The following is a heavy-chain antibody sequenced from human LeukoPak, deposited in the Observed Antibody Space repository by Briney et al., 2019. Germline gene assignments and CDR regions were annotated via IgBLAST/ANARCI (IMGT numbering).Heavy chain of an antibody. Sequence: SQTLSLTCTVSGVSISSGGYCWSWIRQHPGKGLEWIGYIYYSGSTYYNPSLKSRVTISVDTSKNQFSLKLSSVTAADTAVYYCAGAPRVVPAAVYYYYYYMDVWGKGTTVTVSS. CDR1: GVSISSGGYC. CDR2: IYYSGST. V-gene: IGHV4-31*03. J-gene: IGHJ6*03. CDR3: AGAPRVVPAAVYYYYYYMDV. D-gene: IGHD2-2*01.